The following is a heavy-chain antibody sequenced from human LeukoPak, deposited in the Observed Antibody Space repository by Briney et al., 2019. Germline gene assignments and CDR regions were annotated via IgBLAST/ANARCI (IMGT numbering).Heavy chain of an antibody. J-gene: IGHJ6*02. V-gene: IGHV1-24*01. CDR2: FDPEDGET. CDR3: ASQSGIAAAGYYGMDV. D-gene: IGHD6-13*01. Sequence: ASVKVSCKVSGYTLTELSMHWVRQAPGKGLEWMGGFDPEDGETIYAQKFQGRVTMTEDTSTDTAYMELSSLRSEDTAVYYCASQSGIAAAGYYGMDVWGQGTTATVSS. CDR1: GYTLTELS.